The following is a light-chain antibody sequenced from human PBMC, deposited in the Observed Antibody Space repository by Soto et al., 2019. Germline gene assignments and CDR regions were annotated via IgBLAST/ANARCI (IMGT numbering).Light chain of an antibody. V-gene: IGKV3-20*01. CDR1: QSVISTY. CDR3: QHYGSSPKT. CDR2: AAS. J-gene: IGKJ1*01. Sequence: EIVLTQSPGTLSLSPGERAALSCRTSQSVISTYLAWYQHKPGQAPRLLIYAASSRATGIPDRFSGSGSGTDFTLTISRLEPEDFAVYYCQHYGSSPKTFGQGTKVEIK.